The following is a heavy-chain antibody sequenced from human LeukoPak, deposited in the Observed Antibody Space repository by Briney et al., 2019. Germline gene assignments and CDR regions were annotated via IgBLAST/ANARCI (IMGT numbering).Heavy chain of an antibody. CDR3: ARGGYSGYVPFDY. CDR1: GFTFSSYW. D-gene: IGHD5-12*01. V-gene: IGHV3-74*01. Sequence: GGSLRLSCAASGFTFSSYWMHRVRQAPGKGLVWVSRINSDGSSTSYADSVKGRFTISRDNAKNTLYLQMNSLRAEDTAVYYCARGGYSGYVPFDYWGQGTLVTVSS. J-gene: IGHJ4*02. CDR2: INSDGSST.